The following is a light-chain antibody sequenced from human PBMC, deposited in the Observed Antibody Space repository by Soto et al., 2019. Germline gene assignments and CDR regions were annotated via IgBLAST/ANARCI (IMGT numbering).Light chain of an antibody. V-gene: IGLV2-11*01. J-gene: IGLJ3*02. CDR3: CTYAGSYTWV. CDR1: SSDVGDYNY. CDR2: DVS. Sequence: QSALTQPRSVSGSPGQSVTISCTGTSSDVGDYNYVSWYQQHPGKALKLMIYDVSERPSGVPDRFSGSKSGNTASLTISGLQAEDEADYYCCTYAGSYTWVFGGGTKLTVL.